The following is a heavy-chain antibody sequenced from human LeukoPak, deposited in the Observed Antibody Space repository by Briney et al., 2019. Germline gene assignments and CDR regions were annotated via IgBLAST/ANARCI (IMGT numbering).Heavy chain of an antibody. V-gene: IGHV1-2*02. Sequence: GASVKVSCKAAGYTFTGYYMHWVRQAPGQGLEWMGWINPNSGGTNYAQKFQGRVTMTRDTSISTAYMELSRLRSDDTAVYYCARTAHSGVTIDYWGQGTLVTVSS. CDR1: GYTFTGYY. D-gene: IGHD3-10*01. CDR2: INPNSGGT. CDR3: ARTAHSGVTIDY. J-gene: IGHJ4*02.